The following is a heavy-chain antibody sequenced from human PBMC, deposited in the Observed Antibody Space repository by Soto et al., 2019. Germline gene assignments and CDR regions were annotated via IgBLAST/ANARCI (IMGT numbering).Heavy chain of an antibody. CDR1: GFSLSTSGMC. Sequence: SGPTLVNPTQTLTLTCTFSGFSLSTSGMCVSWIRQPPGKALEWLARIDWDDDKYYSTSLKTRLTISKDTSKNQVVLTMTNMDPVDTATYYCARIPDYDFWSGYPNYYYYYGMDVWGQGT. D-gene: IGHD3-3*01. V-gene: IGHV2-70*11. CDR2: IDWDDDK. CDR3: ARIPDYDFWSGYPNYYYYYGMDV. J-gene: IGHJ6*02.